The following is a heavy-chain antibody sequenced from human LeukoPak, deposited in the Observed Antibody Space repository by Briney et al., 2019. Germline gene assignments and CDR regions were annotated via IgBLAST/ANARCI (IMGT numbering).Heavy chain of an antibody. CDR1: GFTFSSYS. Sequence: GGSLRLSCAASGFTFSSYSMNWVRQAPGKGLEWVSSISSSSSYIYYADSVKGRFTISRDNAKNSLYLQMNSLRAEDTAVYYCARGLRDCSGGSCYYYYFDYWGQGTLVTVSS. D-gene: IGHD2-15*01. CDR3: ARGLRDCSGGSCYYYYFDY. CDR2: ISSSSSYI. V-gene: IGHV3-21*01. J-gene: IGHJ4*02.